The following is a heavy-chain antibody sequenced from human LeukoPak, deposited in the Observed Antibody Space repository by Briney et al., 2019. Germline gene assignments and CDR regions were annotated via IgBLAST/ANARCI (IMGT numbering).Heavy chain of an antibody. CDR2: ISAYNGNT. D-gene: IGHD3-10*01. Sequence: ASVKVSCKASGYTFTSYGISWVRQAPGQGLEWIGWISAYNGNTNYAQKLQGRVTMTTDTSTSTAYMELRSLRSDDTAVYYCARDYYYGSGSYLYYFDYWGQGTLVTVSS. V-gene: IGHV1-18*01. CDR3: ARDYYYGSGSYLYYFDY. J-gene: IGHJ4*02. CDR1: GYTFTSYG.